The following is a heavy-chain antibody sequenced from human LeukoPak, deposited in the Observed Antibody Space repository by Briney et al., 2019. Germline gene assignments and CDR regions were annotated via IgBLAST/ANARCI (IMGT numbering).Heavy chain of an antibody. J-gene: IGHJ3*02. V-gene: IGHV4-39*01. CDR1: GGSISSSSYY. CDR3: ARAPREPAATRDAFDI. CDR2: IYYSGST. D-gene: IGHD2-2*01. Sequence: PSETLSLTCTVSGGSISSSSYYWGWIRQPPGKGLEWIGSIYYSGSTYYNPSLKSRVTISVDTSKNQFSLKLSSVTAADTAVYYCARAPREPAATRDAFDIWGQGTMVTVSS.